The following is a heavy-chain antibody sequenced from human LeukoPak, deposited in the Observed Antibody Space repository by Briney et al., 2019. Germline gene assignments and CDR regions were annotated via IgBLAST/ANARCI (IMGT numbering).Heavy chain of an antibody. J-gene: IGHJ4*02. Sequence: PSQTLSLTCTVSGGSISSGGYSWSWIRQHPGKGLEWIGYIYYSGSTYYNPSLKSRVTISVDTSKNQFSLKLSSVTAADTAVYYCARGPRLGYCSSTSCYRGGFCFDYWGQGTLVTVSS. CDR3: ARGPRLGYCSSTSCYRGGFCFDY. V-gene: IGHV4-31*03. CDR2: IYYSGST. CDR1: GGSISSGGYS. D-gene: IGHD2-2*02.